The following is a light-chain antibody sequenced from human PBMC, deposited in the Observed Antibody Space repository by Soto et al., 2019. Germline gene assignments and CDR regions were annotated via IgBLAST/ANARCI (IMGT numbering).Light chain of an antibody. V-gene: IGKV3-11*01. Sequence: EIVLTQSPATLSSSPGERATLSCRASQSVSSYLAWYQQKPGQAPRLLIYAASNRATGIPARFSASGSGTDFTLTISSLEPEDFALYYCQQRSNWPVLTFGGGTKVEIK. CDR1: QSVSSY. J-gene: IGKJ4*01. CDR3: QQRSNWPVLT. CDR2: AAS.